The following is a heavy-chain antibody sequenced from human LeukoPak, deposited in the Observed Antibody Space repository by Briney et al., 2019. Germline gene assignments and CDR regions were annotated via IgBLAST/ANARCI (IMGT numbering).Heavy chain of an antibody. V-gene: IGHV4-34*01. CDR3: ASVDGGNFSFDY. CDR2: INHSGST. D-gene: IGHD4-23*01. J-gene: IGHJ4*02. CDR1: GGSFSGYY. Sequence: SETLSLTCAVYGGSFSGYYWSWIRQPPGKGLEWIGEINHSGSTNYNPSLKSRVTISVDTSKNQFSLNLSSVTAADTAVYFCASVDGGNFSFDYWGQGTLVTVSS.